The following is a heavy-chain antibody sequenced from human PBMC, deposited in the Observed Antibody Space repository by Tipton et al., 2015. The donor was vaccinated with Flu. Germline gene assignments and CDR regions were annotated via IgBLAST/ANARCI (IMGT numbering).Heavy chain of an antibody. D-gene: IGHD3-10*01. CDR1: GDSISNYY. CDR3: AREAAPTPGAGYQYES. CDR2: SYTSGST. J-gene: IGHJ5*02. Sequence: TLSLTCTVSGDSISNYYWGWIRQPAGKGLQWIGHSYTSGSTDYNPSLKGRVTMSVDTSRNQFSLRLSAVTAADTAVYFCAREAAPTPGAGYQYESWGQGKLVTVSS. V-gene: IGHV4-4*07.